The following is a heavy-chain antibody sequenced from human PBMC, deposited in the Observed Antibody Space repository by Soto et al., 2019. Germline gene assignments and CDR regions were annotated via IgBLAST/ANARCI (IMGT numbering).Heavy chain of an antibody. Sequence: QVQLVESGGGVVQPGRSLRLSCAASGFTFSSYGMHWVRQAPGKGLVWVAVISYDGSNKYYADSVKGRFTISRDNSKNTLYLQMNSLRAEDTAVYYCEGFGELFTYYFDYWGQGTLVTVSS. J-gene: IGHJ4*02. CDR2: ISYDGSNK. CDR1: GFTFSSYG. V-gene: IGHV3-30*03. CDR3: EGFGELFTYYFDY. D-gene: IGHD3-10*01.